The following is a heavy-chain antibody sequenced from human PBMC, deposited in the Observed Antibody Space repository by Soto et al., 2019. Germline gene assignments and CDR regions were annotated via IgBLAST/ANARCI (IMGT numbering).Heavy chain of an antibody. CDR1: NGSFSGYC. CDR2: SHHSGRT. J-gene: IGHJ4*02. Sequence: SETLSLTCAVYNGSFSGYCWSWLRQSPGKGLECSGDSHHSGRTHSHPSLTSAVTISVDTCKNKFWPNLASLTAAETPVYYRPTGPGHSGSVLLYSFDYWGQGTLVTVSP. CDR3: PTGPGHSGSVLLYSFDY. V-gene: IGHV4-34*01. D-gene: IGHD5-12*01.